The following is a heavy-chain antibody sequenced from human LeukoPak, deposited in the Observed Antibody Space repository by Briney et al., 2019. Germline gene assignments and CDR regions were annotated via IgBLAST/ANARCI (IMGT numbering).Heavy chain of an antibody. CDR1: GYTFTTYA. Sequence: ASVKVSCKASGYTFTTYAIHWVRQAPGQRLEWMGWINAADNTKYSQKFQGRVTFTRDTSASTAYMELSSLRSEDTAIYYCAHLLDYGDNRLDFWGQGTLITVSS. J-gene: IGHJ4*02. CDR3: AHLLDYGDNRLDF. CDR2: INAADNT. D-gene: IGHD4-17*01. V-gene: IGHV1-3*01.